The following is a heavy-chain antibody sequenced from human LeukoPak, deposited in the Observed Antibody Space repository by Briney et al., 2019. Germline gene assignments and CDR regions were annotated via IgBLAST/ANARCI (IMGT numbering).Heavy chain of an antibody. CDR3: AKGGNYHDSRGYPDY. Sequence: GGSLRLSCAASGFNFNDYAMHWVRRAPGKGLEWVSGISWNGGSIGCADSVKGRFTISRDNAKNSLYLQMNSLRAEDTALYYCAKGGNYHDSRGYPDYWGQGTLVTVSS. V-gene: IGHV3-9*01. J-gene: IGHJ4*02. D-gene: IGHD3-22*01. CDR1: GFNFNDYA. CDR2: ISWNGGSI.